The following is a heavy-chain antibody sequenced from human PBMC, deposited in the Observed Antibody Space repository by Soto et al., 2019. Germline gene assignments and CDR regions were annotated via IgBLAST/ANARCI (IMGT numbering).Heavy chain of an antibody. CDR1: GGSFSGYY. D-gene: IGHD6-6*01. Sequence: LSLTCAVYGGSFSGYYWSWIRQPPGKGLEWIGEINHSGSTNYNPSLKSRVTISVDTAKNQFSLKLSSVTAADTAVYYCARVGVAARPWFDPWGQGTLVTVSS. CDR2: INHSGST. V-gene: IGHV4-34*01. J-gene: IGHJ5*02. CDR3: ARVGVAARPWFDP.